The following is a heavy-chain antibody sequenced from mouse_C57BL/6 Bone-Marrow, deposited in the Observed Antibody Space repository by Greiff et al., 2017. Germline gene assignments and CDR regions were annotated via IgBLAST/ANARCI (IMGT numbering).Heavy chain of an antibody. Sequence: EVKLMESGGGLVQPGGSLKLSCAASGFTFSDYGMAWVRQAPRTGPEWVAFISNLAYSIYYADTVTGRFTISRENDKNTLYLEMSSLRSEDTAMYYCARRGVYAVYAMDYWGQGTSVTVSS. V-gene: IGHV5-15*01. D-gene: IGHD2-12*01. CDR2: ISNLAYSI. J-gene: IGHJ4*01. CDR1: GFTFSDYG. CDR3: ARRGVYAVYAMDY.